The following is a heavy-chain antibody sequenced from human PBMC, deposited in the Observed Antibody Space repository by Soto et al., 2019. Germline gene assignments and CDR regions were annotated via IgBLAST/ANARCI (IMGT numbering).Heavy chain of an antibody. CDR2: IWYDGSNK. V-gene: IGHV3-33*01. CDR3: ARGYYSSGYPRYYFDY. D-gene: IGHD3-22*01. Sequence: HPGGSLRLSCAASGFTFSSYGMHWVRQAPGKGLEWVAVIWYDGSNKYYADSVKDRFTISRDNSKNTLYLQMNSLRAEDTAVYYCARGYYSSGYPRYYFDYCGQGTLVTVSS. J-gene: IGHJ4*02. CDR1: GFTFSSYG.